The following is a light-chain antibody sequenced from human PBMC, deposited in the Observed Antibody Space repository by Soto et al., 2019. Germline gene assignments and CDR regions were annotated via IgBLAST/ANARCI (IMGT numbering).Light chain of an antibody. Sequence: PGERGPLSCMASQSVDSSYFTWYQERPGQPPRLLIDDASTGATNIPDRFSGSGSGTDFTLTISRLEPEDFAVYYCQQYGSSLWTFGQGTKVDI. CDR3: QQYGSSLWT. CDR2: DAS. J-gene: IGKJ1*01. CDR1: QSVDSSY. V-gene: IGKV3-20*01.